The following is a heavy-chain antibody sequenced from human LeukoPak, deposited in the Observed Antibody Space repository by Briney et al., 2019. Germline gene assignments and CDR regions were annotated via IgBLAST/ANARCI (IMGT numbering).Heavy chain of an antibody. CDR1: GFTFSGSA. CDR2: IKNKLNSYAT. CDR3: TRTAMVNGFDS. Sequence: QTGGSLRLSCAASGFTFSGSAMHWVRQASGKALEWFGRIKNKLNSYATAYAASVKGRFTISRDNSKNTAYLQMNSLKTEDTAVYYCTRTAMVNGFDSWGQGTLVTVSS. J-gene: IGHJ4*02. V-gene: IGHV3-73*01. D-gene: IGHD5-18*01.